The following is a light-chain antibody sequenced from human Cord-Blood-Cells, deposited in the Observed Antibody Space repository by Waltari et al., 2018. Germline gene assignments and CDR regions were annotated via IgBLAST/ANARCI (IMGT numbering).Light chain of an antibody. Sequence: QSALTQPASVSGSPGQSITISCTGTSSDVGSYNLVSWYQQHPGKAPKLMIYEVSKRPSGVSNRFSGSKSGNTASLTISGLQAEDEAEYYCCSYAGSSTCVFGGGTKLTVL. CDR2: EVS. J-gene: IGLJ3*02. CDR1: SSDVGSYNL. V-gene: IGLV2-23*02. CDR3: CSYAGSSTCV.